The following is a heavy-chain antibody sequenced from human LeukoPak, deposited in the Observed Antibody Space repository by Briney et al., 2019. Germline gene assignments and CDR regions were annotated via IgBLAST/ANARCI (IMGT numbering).Heavy chain of an antibody. CDR2: IYYSGST. V-gene: IGHV4-39*01. CDR1: GGSISSSSYY. D-gene: IGHD2-2*01. J-gene: IGHJ4*02. CDR3: ARQLGYCSSTSCYADKVDY. Sequence: SETLSLTCTVSGGSISSSSYYWGWIRQPPGEGLEWIGSIYYSGSTYYNPSLKRRVTISVDTSKNQFSLKMSSVTAADTAVYYCARQLGYCSSTSCYADKVDYWGQGTLVTVSS.